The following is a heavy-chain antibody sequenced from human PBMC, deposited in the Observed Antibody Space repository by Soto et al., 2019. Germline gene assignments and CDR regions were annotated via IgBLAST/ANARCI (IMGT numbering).Heavy chain of an antibody. CDR1: GDSITGDNW. J-gene: IGHJ6*02. Sequence: SETLSLTCAVSGDSITGDNWWSWVRQPPGKGLEWIGEIHHSGATNYNPSLKSRVTISVDKSKNQFSLKLNSVTAADKAMFYCANKGFYRIGVWARGHTVTVS. V-gene: IGHV4-4*02. CDR2: IHHSGAT. CDR3: ANKGFYRIGV.